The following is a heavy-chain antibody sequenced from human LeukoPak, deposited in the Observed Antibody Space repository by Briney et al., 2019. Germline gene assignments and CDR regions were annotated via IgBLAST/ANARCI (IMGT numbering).Heavy chain of an antibody. J-gene: IGHJ4*02. D-gene: IGHD5-18*01. CDR2: IKSKTGGGTT. CDR3: ATSYSYGPFDY. V-gene: IGHV3-15*01. Sequence: GGSLTLSCAASGFTFTSAWMNWVRQAPGKGLEWVGHIKSKTGGGTTDYAAPVKGRFTISRDDSKNTLYLQMNSLKTEDTAVYYCATSYSYGPFDYWGQGTLVTVSS. CDR1: GFTFTSAW.